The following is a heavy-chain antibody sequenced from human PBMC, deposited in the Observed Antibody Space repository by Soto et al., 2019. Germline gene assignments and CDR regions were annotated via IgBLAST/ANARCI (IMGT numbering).Heavy chain of an antibody. Sequence: SVKVSCPASGYTFTRYTVSWVRQAPGQGLEWIGWISANNGNTDFAQKFQGRVTMTWDTSISTAYVELSRLRSDDTAVYYCAPYDPDSRWYFDNCGQGTPVTLAS. CDR3: APYDPDSRWYFDN. D-gene: IGHD6-13*01. CDR1: GYTFTRYT. V-gene: IGHV1-18*01. J-gene: IGHJ4*02. CDR2: ISANNGNT.